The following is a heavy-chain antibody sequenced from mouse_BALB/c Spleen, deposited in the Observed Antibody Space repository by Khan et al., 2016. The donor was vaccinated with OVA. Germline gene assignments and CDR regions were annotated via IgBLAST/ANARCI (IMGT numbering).Heavy chain of an antibody. D-gene: IGHD3-1*01. V-gene: IGHV3-6*02. CDR3: ARGGSSSPAWFTY. CDR2: IRFDGSN. J-gene: IGHJ3*01. CDR1: GYSITSGYF. Sequence: EVQLQESGPGLVKPSQSLSLTCSVTGYSITSGYFWNWIRQFPGNELEWMGYIRFDGSNNYNPSLSNRISITRDTSKNQFFLKLNSVTPEDTTTYYCARGGSSSPAWFTYWGHGTLVTVSA.